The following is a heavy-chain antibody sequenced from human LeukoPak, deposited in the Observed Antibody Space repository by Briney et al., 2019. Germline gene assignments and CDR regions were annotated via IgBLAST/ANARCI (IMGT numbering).Heavy chain of an antibody. V-gene: IGHV4-34*01. CDR1: GGSFSGYY. Sequence: SETLSLTCAVYGGSFSGYYWSWIRQPPGKGLEWIGEINHSGSTNYNPSLKSRVTISVGTSKNQFSLKLSSVTAADTAVYYCARENYDSDAFDIWGQGTMVTVSS. J-gene: IGHJ3*02. D-gene: IGHD3-22*01. CDR3: ARENYDSDAFDI. CDR2: INHSGST.